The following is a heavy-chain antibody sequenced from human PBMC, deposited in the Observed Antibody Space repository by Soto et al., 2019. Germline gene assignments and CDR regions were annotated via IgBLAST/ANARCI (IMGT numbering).Heavy chain of an antibody. J-gene: IGHJ5*02. CDR1: GCSISSGDYY. Sequence: SETLSLTCTVSGCSISSGDYYWSWIRQPPGKGLEWIGYIYYSGSTYYNPSLKSRVTISVDTSKNQFSLKLSSVTAADTAVYYCVGSGTDGWGSKEEYWYDPWGQGTLVTVSS. CDR3: VGSGTDGWGSKEEYWYDP. CDR2: IYYSGST. V-gene: IGHV4-30-4*01. D-gene: IGHD3-10*01.